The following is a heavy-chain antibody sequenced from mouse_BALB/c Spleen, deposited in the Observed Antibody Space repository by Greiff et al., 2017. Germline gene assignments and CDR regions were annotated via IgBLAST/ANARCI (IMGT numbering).Heavy chain of an antibody. CDR3: ARGGYSSSSPWFAY. CDR2: IYPGDGDT. J-gene: IGHJ3*01. CDR1: GYAFSSYW. Sequence: QVQLQQSGAELVRPGSSVKISCKASGYAFSSYWMNWVKQRPGQGLEWIGQIYPGDGDTNYNGKFKGKATLTADKSSSTAYMQLSSLTSEDSAVYFCARGGYSSSSPWFAYWGQGTLVTVSA. V-gene: IGHV1-80*01. D-gene: IGHD1-1*01.